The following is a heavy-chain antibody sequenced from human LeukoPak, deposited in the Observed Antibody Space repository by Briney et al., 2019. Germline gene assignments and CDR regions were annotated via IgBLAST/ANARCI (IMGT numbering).Heavy chain of an antibody. Sequence: PGGSLRLSCVATGFTLSSYIMSWVRQAPGQGLEWVSSISGSAGGTFYSDSVRGRFTISRDSPKSTLYLQMSSLRVEDTALYYCTKEPLVSWGEGTLVTVSS. V-gene: IGHV3-23*01. CDR3: TKEPLVS. CDR2: ISGSAGGT. D-gene: IGHD3-16*01. CDR1: GFTLSSYI. J-gene: IGHJ5*02.